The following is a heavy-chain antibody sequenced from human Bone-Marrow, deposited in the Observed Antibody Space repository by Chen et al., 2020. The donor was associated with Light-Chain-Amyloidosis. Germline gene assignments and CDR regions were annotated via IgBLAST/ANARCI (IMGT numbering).Heavy chain of an antibody. D-gene: IGHD6-19*01. CDR1: GGSISTDTHY. CDR2: LYYTGRN. J-gene: IGHJ6*02. Sequence: QLQMQESGPGLVKASETLSLTCTVSGGSISTDTHYWAWIRQPPGKGLEWIGTLYYTGRNYYNTSLKSRVTISADTSRNQFSLRLTSVTAADTAVYYCVRERFRAVGVGGDYYGMDVWGQGTTVTVSS. V-gene: IGHV4-39*02. CDR3: VRERFRAVGVGGDYYGMDV.